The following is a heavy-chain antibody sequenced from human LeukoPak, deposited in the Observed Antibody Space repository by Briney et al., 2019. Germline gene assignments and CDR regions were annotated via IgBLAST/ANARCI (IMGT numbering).Heavy chain of an antibody. CDR1: GFTFSSYS. Sequence: GGSLRLSCAASGFTFSSYSMNWVRQAPGKGLEWVSSISSSSSYIYYADSVKGRFTISRDNAKNSLYLQMNSLRAEDTAVYYCARDARFTYDSSGYFPDYWGQGTLATVSS. D-gene: IGHD3-22*01. V-gene: IGHV3-21*01. J-gene: IGHJ4*02. CDR3: ARDARFTYDSSGYFPDY. CDR2: ISSSSSYI.